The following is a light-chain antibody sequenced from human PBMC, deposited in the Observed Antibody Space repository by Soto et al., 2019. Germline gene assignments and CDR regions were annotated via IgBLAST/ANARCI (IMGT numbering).Light chain of an antibody. Sequence: DIQMTQSPSTLSASVGDRVTITCRASQSITPWLAWYQQKPGKVPKLLIYQASSLESGVPLRFSGSASGTEFTLTINSLQPDDFETYYCQHYNRYSATFGQGTKVDIK. V-gene: IGKV1-5*03. J-gene: IGKJ1*01. CDR1: QSITPW. CDR2: QAS. CDR3: QHYNRYSAT.